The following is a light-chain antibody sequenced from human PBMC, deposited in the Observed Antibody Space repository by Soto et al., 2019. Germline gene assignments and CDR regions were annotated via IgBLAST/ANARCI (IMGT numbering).Light chain of an antibody. CDR2: LGS. V-gene: IGKV2-28*01. Sequence: VMTLYPLSLPVTLGQPASISCRSNQSLVHSDGIAYFSWYLQKPGQSPQLLIFLGSNRASGVPDRFSGSGSGTDFTLKISRVEAEDLGVYYCMQTLQISTSAQGTKVDIK. CDR1: QSLVHSDGIAY. CDR3: MQTLQIST. J-gene: IGKJ1*01.